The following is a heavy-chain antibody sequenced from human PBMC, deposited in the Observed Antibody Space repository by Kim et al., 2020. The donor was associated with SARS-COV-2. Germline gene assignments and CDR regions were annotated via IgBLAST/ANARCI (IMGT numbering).Heavy chain of an antibody. J-gene: IGHJ5*02. Sequence: DSVKGRFTTSRNNSKKPLCLQMNSRRAEDTAVYYCAKVVVPAAMIHWFDPWGQGTLVTVSS. V-gene: IGHV3-30*02. CDR3: AKVVVPAAMIHWFDP. D-gene: IGHD2-2*01.